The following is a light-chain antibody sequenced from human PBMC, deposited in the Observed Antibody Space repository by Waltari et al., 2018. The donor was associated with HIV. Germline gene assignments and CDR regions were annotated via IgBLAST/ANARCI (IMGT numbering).Light chain of an antibody. CDR2: SNN. CDR3: AAWDDSLNVV. V-gene: IGLV1-44*01. Sequence: QSVLTQPPSASGTPGQRVTISCSGSSSNIGSDTVNWYQQLPGTAPKLLSYSNNRRPSGVPDRCSCSKSGTSASLAISGLQSEDEADYYCAAWDDSLNVVFGGGTKLTVL. CDR1: SSNIGSDT. J-gene: IGLJ2*01.